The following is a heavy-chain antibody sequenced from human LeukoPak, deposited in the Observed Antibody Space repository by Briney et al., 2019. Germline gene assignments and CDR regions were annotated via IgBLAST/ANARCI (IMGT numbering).Heavy chain of an antibody. CDR2: IYSTGST. V-gene: IGHV4-4*07. J-gene: IGHJ4*02. D-gene: IGHD3-22*01. Sequence: PSETLSLTCTVSGGSISSYYWSWIRQPAGKGLEWIGRIYSTGSTSYNPSLKSRVTVSLDTSKNQFSLRLNSVTAADTAIYYCAREGYDSNGFSTKFEYWGQGALVTVSS. CDR3: AREGYDSNGFSTKFEY. CDR1: GGSISSYY.